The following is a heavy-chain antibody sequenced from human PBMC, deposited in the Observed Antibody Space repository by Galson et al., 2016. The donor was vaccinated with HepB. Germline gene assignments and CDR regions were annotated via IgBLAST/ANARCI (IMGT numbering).Heavy chain of an antibody. J-gene: IGHJ4*02. V-gene: IGHV4-61*05. CDR1: GGSISSNTYY. Sequence: SETLSLTCSVSGGSISSNTYYWGWIRQPPGKGLEWIGYIYYSGATNYNPSLKSRVTISVDPSKKQLSLKLSSVTAADTAIYYCARATYYGPHYFDSWGQGTLVTVSS. CDR3: ARATYYGPHYFDS. D-gene: IGHD3-3*01. CDR2: IYYSGAT.